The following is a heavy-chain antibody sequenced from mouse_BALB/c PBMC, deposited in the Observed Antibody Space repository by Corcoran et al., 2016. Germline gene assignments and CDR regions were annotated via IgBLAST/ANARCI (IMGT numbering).Heavy chain of an antibody. V-gene: IGHV1S34*01. CDR2: ISCYNGAT. Sequence: LVKPGASVKISCKASGYSFTGYYMHWVKQSHGKSLEWIGYISCYNGATSYNQKFKGKATFTVDTSSSTAYMQFNSLTSEDSAVYYCARRDYDYWYFDVWGAGTTVTVSS. CDR1: GYSFTGYY. D-gene: IGHD2-4*01. CDR3: ARRDYDYWYFDV. J-gene: IGHJ1*01.